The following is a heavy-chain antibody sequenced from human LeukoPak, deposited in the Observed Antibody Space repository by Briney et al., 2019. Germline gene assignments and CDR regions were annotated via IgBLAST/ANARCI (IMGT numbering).Heavy chain of an antibody. J-gene: IGHJ4*02. CDR2: INHSGST. D-gene: IGHD4-17*01. Sequence: SETLSLTCAVYGVSFSGYYWSWIRQPPGKGLEWIGEINHSGSTNYNPSLKSRVTISVNTYKNQFSLQLSSVPAADTAVYYCARVSPNTVTTLQYFDYWGQGTLVTVSS. CDR1: GVSFSGYY. CDR3: ARVSPNTVTTLQYFDY. V-gene: IGHV4-34*01.